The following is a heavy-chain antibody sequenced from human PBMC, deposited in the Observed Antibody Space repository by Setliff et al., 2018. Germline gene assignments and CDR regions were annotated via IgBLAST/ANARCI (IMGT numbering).Heavy chain of an antibody. V-gene: IGHV4-39*07. CDR1: GGSISSSSYY. Sequence: PSETLSLTCTFSGGSISSSSYYWGWIRQPPGKGLEWIGSIYYSGSTYYNPSLKSRVTISVDTSKNQFSLKLSSVTAADTAVYYCARRETYYNFWSGYYAYWGQGTLVTVSS. D-gene: IGHD3-3*01. J-gene: IGHJ4*02. CDR2: IYYSGST. CDR3: ARRETYYNFWSGYYAY.